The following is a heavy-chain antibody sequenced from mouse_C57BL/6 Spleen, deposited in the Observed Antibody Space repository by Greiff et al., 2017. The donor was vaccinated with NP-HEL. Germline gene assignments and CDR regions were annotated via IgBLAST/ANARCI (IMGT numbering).Heavy chain of an antibody. CDR2: INYDGSST. CDR3: EKDRRYDGFDY. D-gene: IGHD1-1*01. Sequence: EVHLVESEGGLVQPGSSMKLSCTASGFTFSDYYMAWVRQVPEKGLEWVANINYDGSSTYYLDSLKSRFIISSDNAKNILYLQMSSLKSEDTATYYCEKDRRYDGFDYGSQGTTLTVSS. J-gene: IGHJ2*01. V-gene: IGHV5-16*01. CDR1: GFTFSDYY.